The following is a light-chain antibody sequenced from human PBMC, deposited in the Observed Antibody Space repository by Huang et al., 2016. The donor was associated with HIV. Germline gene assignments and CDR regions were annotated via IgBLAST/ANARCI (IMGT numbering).Light chain of an antibody. J-gene: IGKJ2*01. CDR2: WAS. Sequence: DIVMTQSPDSLAVSLGERATINCKSSQSILYSFNNKIYLAWYQQKPGQSPKLLIYWASTRESGVPDRFSGSGSGTDFTLTISSLQAEDVAVYYCQQYYSSPNTFGQGTKVEIK. CDR3: QQYYSSPNT. CDR1: QSILYSFNNKIY. V-gene: IGKV4-1*01.